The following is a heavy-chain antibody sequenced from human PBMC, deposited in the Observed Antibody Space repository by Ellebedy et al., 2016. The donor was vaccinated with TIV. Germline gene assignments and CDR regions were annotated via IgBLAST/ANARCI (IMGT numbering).Heavy chain of an antibody. Sequence: PGGSLRLSCAASGFTFSDYGMHWVRQAPDKGLEWVAAIGYDGGDKYYADSVKGRFTISRDNSKNTLFLQMNGLRPEDTALYYCAKIAATTKLGAFDYGDYWGQGTLVTVSS. CDR3: AKIAATTKLGAFDYGDY. CDR1: GFTFSDYG. CDR2: IGYDGGDK. V-gene: IGHV3-30*18. J-gene: IGHJ4*02. D-gene: IGHD5-24*01.